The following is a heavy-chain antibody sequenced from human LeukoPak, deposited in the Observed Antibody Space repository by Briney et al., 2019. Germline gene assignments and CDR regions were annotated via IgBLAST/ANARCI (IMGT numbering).Heavy chain of an antibody. CDR3: ARDTPSPTVTTPSYRDV. CDR1: GFTFSSYW. Sequence: GGSLRLSCAASGFTFSSYWMHWVRQAPGKGLVWVSRISSDGSNTSYADSVKGRFTISRDNAKNTLYLQMNSLRAEDTAVYYCARDTPSPTVTTPSYRDVGGKGTTLT. V-gene: IGHV3-74*01. D-gene: IGHD4-17*01. J-gene: IGHJ6*03. CDR2: ISSDGSNT.